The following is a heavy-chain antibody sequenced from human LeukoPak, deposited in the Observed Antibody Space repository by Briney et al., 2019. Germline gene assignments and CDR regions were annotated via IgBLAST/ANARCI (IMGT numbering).Heavy chain of an antibody. V-gene: IGHV4-30-2*01. CDR3: ARVPYDSNAFDI. J-gene: IGHJ3*02. D-gene: IGHD3-22*01. CDR1: GGSVSSGGYS. Sequence: SQTLSLTCAVSGGSVSSGGYSWSWIRQPPGKGLEWIGYIYHSGSTYYNPSLKSRVTISVDRSKNQFSLKLSSVTAADTAVYYCARVPYDSNAFDIWGQGTMVTVSS. CDR2: IYHSGST.